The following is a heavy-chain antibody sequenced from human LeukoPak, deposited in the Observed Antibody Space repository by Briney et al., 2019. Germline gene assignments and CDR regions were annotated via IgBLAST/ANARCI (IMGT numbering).Heavy chain of an antibody. V-gene: IGHV3-74*01. CDR3: ARAEMSLRSLDV. Sequence: GGSLRLSCAASGFTFSSYWMHWVRQAPGKGLVWVPRINTDGSSTSYADSVKGRFTISRDNAKNTLYLQMNSLRAEDTAVYYCARAEMSLRSLDVWGKGTTVTVSS. CDR2: INTDGSST. D-gene: IGHD3-3*01. CDR1: GFTFSSYW. J-gene: IGHJ6*04.